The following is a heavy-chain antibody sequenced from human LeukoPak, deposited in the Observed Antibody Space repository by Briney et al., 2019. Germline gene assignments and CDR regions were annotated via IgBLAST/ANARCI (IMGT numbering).Heavy chain of an antibody. CDR3: ARSCIVAGLDY. D-gene: IGHD6-19*01. J-gene: IGHJ4*02. V-gene: IGHV4-34*01. CDR1: GGSFSDYS. CDR2: VNHSGST. Sequence: PSETLSLTCAVYGGSFSDYSWSWVRQPPGRGLEWIGEVNHSGSTYYNPSLESRVTISLDTSKNQFSLKMTSVTAADTAVYYCARSCIVAGLDYWGQGTLVTVSS.